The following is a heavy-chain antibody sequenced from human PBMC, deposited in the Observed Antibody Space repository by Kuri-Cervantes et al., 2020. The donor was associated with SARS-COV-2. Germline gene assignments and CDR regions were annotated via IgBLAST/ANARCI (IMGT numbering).Heavy chain of an antibody. D-gene: IGHD2-2*01. Sequence: ESLKISCTVSGGSISSSSYYWGWIRQPPGKGLEWIGSIYYSGSTYYNPSLKSRVTMSVDTSKNQFSLKLSSVTAADTAVYYCARGRIAVVPAAKAFDPWGQGTLVTVSS. CDR2: IYYSGST. V-gene: IGHV4-39*01. CDR1: GGSISSSSYY. CDR3: ARGRIAVVPAAKAFDP. J-gene: IGHJ5*02.